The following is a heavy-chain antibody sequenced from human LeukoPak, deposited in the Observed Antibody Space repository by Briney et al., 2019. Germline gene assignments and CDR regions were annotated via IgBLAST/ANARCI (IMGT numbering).Heavy chain of an antibody. Sequence: GGSLRLSCAASGFTVSRNYMSWVRQAPGKGLEWVSVIYSGGSTYYADSAKGRFTVSRDNSKNTLSLQMNSLRAEDTAVYYCARGEDYGDYFDYWGQGTLVTVSS. J-gene: IGHJ4*02. V-gene: IGHV3-53*01. CDR3: ARGEDYGDYFDY. CDR1: GFTVSRNY. CDR2: IYSGGST. D-gene: IGHD4-17*01.